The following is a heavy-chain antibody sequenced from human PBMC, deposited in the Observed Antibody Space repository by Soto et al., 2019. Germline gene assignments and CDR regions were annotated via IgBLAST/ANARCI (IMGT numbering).Heavy chain of an antibody. D-gene: IGHD5-12*01. V-gene: IGHV4-38-2*02. J-gene: IGHJ4*02. Sequence: EPLSLTCAVSGYSISSGYYWGWIRQPPGKGLEWIGSIYHSGSTYYNPSLKSRVTISVDTSKNQFSLKLSSVTAADTAVYYCAREKRVATQFDYWGQGTLVTVSS. CDR2: IYHSGST. CDR1: GYSISSGYY. CDR3: AREKRVATQFDY.